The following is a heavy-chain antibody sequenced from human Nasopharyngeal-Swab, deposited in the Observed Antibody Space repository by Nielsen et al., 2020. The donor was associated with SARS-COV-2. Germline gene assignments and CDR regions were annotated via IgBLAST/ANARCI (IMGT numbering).Heavy chain of an antibody. Sequence: ASVKVSCKASGYTFTSYDINWVRQAPGQGLEWMGWISAYNVNTNYAQKLQGRVTMTTDTSTSTAYMELRSLRSDDTAVYYCARWAGIGDYYYGMDVWGQGTTVTVSS. CDR1: GYTFTSYD. D-gene: IGHD6-19*01. V-gene: IGHV1-18*01. J-gene: IGHJ6*02. CDR2: ISAYNVNT. CDR3: ARWAGIGDYYYGMDV.